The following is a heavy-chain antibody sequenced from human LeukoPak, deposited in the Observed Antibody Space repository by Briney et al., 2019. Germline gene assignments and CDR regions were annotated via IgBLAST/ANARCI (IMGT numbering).Heavy chain of an antibody. V-gene: IGHV3-20*04. D-gene: IGHD2-2*01. CDR3: ARVSSTSSHFDN. J-gene: IGHJ5*02. Sequence: GGSLRLSCAASGFTFSNYEMNWVRQAPGKGLEWVSSINWNGGSTGYADSVKGRFTISRDNAKNSLYLQMNSLKAEDTALYYCARVSSTSSHFDNWGQGTLVTVSS. CDR2: INWNGGST. CDR1: GFTFSNYE.